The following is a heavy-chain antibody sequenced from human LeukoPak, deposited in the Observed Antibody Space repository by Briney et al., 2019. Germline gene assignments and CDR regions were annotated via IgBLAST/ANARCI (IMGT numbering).Heavy chain of an antibody. CDR1: GYTLSELS. CDR2: FDPEDVET. Sequence: ASVKVSCKVSGYTLSELSMHWVRQAPGKGLEWMGGFDPEDVETMYTQKFQGRVTMTEDTSTDTAYMELSSLRSEDTAVYYCATGISKPNYDVSGHSDAFDIWGQGTMVTVYS. J-gene: IGHJ3*02. CDR3: ATGISKPNYDVSGHSDAFDI. D-gene: IGHD3-22*01. V-gene: IGHV1-24*01.